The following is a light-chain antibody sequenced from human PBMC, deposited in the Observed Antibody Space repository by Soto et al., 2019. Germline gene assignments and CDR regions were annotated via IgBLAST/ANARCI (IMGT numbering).Light chain of an antibody. V-gene: IGKV3-15*01. CDR1: QSVSGN. Sequence: EIVMTQSPATLSVSPGERATLSCRASQSVSGNLAWYQQKPGQTPSLLIYGASTRATGIPARFSGSGSGTEFTLTISSVQSEDFAIYYCQQYNNWPPITFGRGTRLEIK. CDR3: QQYNNWPPIT. J-gene: IGKJ5*01. CDR2: GAS.